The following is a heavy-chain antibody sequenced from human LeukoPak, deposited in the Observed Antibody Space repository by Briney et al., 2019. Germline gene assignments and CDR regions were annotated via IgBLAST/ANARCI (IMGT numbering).Heavy chain of an antibody. CDR2: TYYRSKWYN. V-gene: IGHV6-1*01. CDR1: GDSVSSITAA. D-gene: IGHD6-19*01. CDR3: TRQYSSGWSYYYGLDV. Sequence: SQTLSLTCAISGDSVSSITAAWNWIRQSPSRGLEWLGRTYYRSKWYNDYAVSVGSRITINPDTSKNQFSLQLNSVTPEDTAVYYCTRQYSSGWSYYYGLDVWGQGTTVTVSS. J-gene: IGHJ6*02.